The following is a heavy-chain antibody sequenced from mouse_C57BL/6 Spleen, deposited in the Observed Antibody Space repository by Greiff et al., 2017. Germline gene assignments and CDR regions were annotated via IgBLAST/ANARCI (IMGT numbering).Heavy chain of an antibody. V-gene: IGHV1-39*01. CDR2: INPNYGTT. CDR3: ARSLDYYGSPHFDD. J-gene: IGHJ2*01. D-gene: IGHD1-1*01. CDR1: GYSFTDYN. Sequence: VHVKQSGPELVKPGASVKISCKASGYSFTDYNMNWVKQSNGKSLEWIGVINPNYGTTSYNQKFKGKATLTVDQSSSTAYMQLNSLTSEDSAVYYCARSLDYYGSPHFDDWGQGTTLTVSS.